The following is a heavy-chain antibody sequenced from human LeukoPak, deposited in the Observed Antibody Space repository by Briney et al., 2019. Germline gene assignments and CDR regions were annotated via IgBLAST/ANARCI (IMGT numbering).Heavy chain of an antibody. CDR1: GFTFSNAW. J-gene: IGHJ4*02. V-gene: IGHV3-15*01. Sequence: GGSLRLSCAASGFTFSNAWMSWVRQAPGKGLEWVSRIKSKTDGGTTDYAAPVKGRFTISRDDSKNTLYLQMNSLKTEDTAVYYCTTREKDSMVRGIRSFDYWGQGTLVTVSS. CDR2: IKSKTDGGTT. CDR3: TTREKDSMVRGIRSFDY. D-gene: IGHD3-10*01.